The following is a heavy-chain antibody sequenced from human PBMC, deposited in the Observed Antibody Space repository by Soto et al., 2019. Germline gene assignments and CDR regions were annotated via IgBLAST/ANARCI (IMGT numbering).Heavy chain of an antibody. CDR2: MSYSGTT. D-gene: IGHD3-3*01. CDR3: ARAINFDFWSDSQSGYYFDY. CDR1: GDSVSSGSYY. V-gene: IGHV4-61*01. Sequence: SETLSLTCTVSGDSVSSGSYYWSWIRQPPGKGLEWIAYMSYSGTTSYHPPLKSRVTISVDTSKNQFSLKLSSVTAADTAVYYCARAINFDFWSDSQSGYYFDYWGQGTLVTVSS. J-gene: IGHJ4*02.